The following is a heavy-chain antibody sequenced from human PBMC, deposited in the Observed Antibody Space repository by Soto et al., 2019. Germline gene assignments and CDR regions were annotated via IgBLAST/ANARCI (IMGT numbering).Heavy chain of an antibody. CDR3: ARDGTYNWV. D-gene: IGHD1-1*01. Sequence: EVQLVESGGGLVQPGGSLRLSCAASGFTVSNNYMRWVRQAPGKGLEWVSLIYSGGATYYADSVKGRFTISSDNSKNTLYLQMNSVRAEDTAVYYCARDGTYNWVGGQGILVTVSS. CDR1: GFTVSNNY. V-gene: IGHV3-66*01. J-gene: IGHJ4*02. CDR2: IYSGGAT.